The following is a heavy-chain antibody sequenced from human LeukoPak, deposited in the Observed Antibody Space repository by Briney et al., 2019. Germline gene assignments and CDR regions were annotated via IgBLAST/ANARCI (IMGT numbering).Heavy chain of an antibody. Sequence: ASVKVSCKVSGYTLTELSMHWVRQAPGKGLEWMGGFDPEDGETIYAQKFQGRVTMTEDTSTDTAYMELSSLRSDDTAVYYCARDFNDYGGNSTWGQGTLVTVSS. CDR3: ARDFNDYGGNST. D-gene: IGHD4-23*01. J-gene: IGHJ5*02. CDR2: FDPEDGET. CDR1: GYTLTELS. V-gene: IGHV1-24*01.